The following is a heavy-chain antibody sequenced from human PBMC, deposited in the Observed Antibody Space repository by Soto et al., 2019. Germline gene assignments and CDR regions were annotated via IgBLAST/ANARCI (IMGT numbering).Heavy chain of an antibody. CDR2: IFPGDSDT. V-gene: IGHV5-51*01. Sequence: GESLKISCKGSGYSFTSYWIGWVRQMPGKGLECMGIIFPGDSDTRYSPSFQGQVTISADKSISTAYLQWSSLKASDTAMYYCAGGGVRGVITRTRDYYGMDVWGQGTTVTVSS. J-gene: IGHJ6*02. D-gene: IGHD3-10*01. CDR3: AGGGVRGVITRTRDYYGMDV. CDR1: GYSFTSYW.